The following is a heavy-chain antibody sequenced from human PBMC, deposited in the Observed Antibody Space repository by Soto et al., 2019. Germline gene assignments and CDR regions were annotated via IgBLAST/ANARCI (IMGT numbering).Heavy chain of an antibody. Sequence: GGSLRLSCAASGFTFSSHAMSWVRQAPGKGLEWVSAISGSGGSTYYADSVKGRFTISRDNSKNTLYLQMNSLRAEDTAVYYCAKDGIQLWSFDYWGQGTLVTVPQ. J-gene: IGHJ4*02. CDR1: GFTFSSHA. V-gene: IGHV3-23*01. CDR2: ISGSGGST. CDR3: AKDGIQLWSFDY. D-gene: IGHD5-18*01.